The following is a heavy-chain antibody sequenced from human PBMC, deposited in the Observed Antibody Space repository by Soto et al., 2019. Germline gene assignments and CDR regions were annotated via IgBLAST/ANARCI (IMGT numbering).Heavy chain of an antibody. CDR2: IIPILGIA. Sequence: GASVKVSCKASGGTFSSYTISWVRQAPGQGLEWMGRIIPILGIANYAQKFQGRVTITADKSTSTAYMELSSLRSEDTAVYYCARGSLKFGGVIVNLYDAFDIWGQGTMVTVSS. D-gene: IGHD3-16*02. CDR3: ARGSLKFGGVIVNLYDAFDI. CDR1: GGTFSSYT. J-gene: IGHJ3*02. V-gene: IGHV1-69*02.